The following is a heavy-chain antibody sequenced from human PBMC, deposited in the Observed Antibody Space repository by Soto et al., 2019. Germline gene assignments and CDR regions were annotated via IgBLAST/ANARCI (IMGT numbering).Heavy chain of an antibody. CDR1: GFTFVGFA. Sequence: QWLDLGGGGVRLGRPLDLSLAPSGFTFVGFALHWVAQAPAKGLGWGAFISYDGSKKYYADSVKGRFTISRDNSKNTLYLQMNSLRAEDTAVYYCAKDPVADYPGYYGMDVWGQGTTVTVSS. V-gene: IGHV3-30*18. CDR3: AKDPVADYPGYYGMDV. J-gene: IGHJ6*02. D-gene: IGHD6-19*01. CDR2: ISYDGSKK.